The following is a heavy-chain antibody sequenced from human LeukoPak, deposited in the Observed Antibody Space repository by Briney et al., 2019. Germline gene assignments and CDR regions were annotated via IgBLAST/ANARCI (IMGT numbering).Heavy chain of an antibody. V-gene: IGHV4-4*02. CDR3: ARLTTVISSGAFDI. CDR2: IYHSGST. CDR1: GGSISSSNW. J-gene: IGHJ3*02. D-gene: IGHD4-17*01. Sequence: SETLPLTCAVSGGSISSSNWWNWVRQPPGKGLEWIGEIYHSGSTNYNPSLKSRVTISVDKAKIQFSLKLSSVTAADTAVYYCARLTTVISSGAFDIWGQGTMVTVSS.